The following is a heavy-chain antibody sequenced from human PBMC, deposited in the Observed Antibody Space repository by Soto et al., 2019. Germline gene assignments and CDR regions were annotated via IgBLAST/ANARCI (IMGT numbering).Heavy chain of an antibody. V-gene: IGHV3-9*01. D-gene: IGHD6-19*01. CDR2: ISWNSGSI. J-gene: IGHJ3*02. CDR1: GFTFDDYA. Sequence: PGRSLRLSCAASGFTFDDYAMHWVRQAPGKGLEWVSGISWNSGSIGYADSVKGRFTISRDNAKNSLYLQMNSLRAEDTALYYCAKDMPESSIAVAGWGDAFDIWGQGTMVTVSS. CDR3: AKDMPESSIAVAGWGDAFDI.